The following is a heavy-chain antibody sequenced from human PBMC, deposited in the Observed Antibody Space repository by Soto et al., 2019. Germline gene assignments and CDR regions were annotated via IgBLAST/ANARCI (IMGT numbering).Heavy chain of an antibody. V-gene: IGHV2-5*02. CDR1: GFSLSINGVG. CDR2: IYWDDDK. CDR3: AHRPRPYYDSWGYYFYD. Sequence: SGPTLVNPTQTLTLTCTFSGFSLSINGVGVGWIRQPPGKALEWLALIYWDDDKRYSPSLKSRLTITKDTSKNQVVLTMTNMEPVDTDTYYCAHRPRPYYDSWGYYFYDWGTGTLVTVAS. J-gene: IGHJ4*02. D-gene: IGHD3-22*01.